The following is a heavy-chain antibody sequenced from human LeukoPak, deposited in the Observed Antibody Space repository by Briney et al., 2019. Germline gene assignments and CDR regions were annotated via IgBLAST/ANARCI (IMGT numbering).Heavy chain of an antibody. V-gene: IGHV3-9*01. CDR3: AKAMGSRSGYAIDY. CDR2: ISWNSGSI. D-gene: IGHD5-12*01. Sequence: GGSLRLSCAASGFTFDDYAMHWVRQAPGKGVVGVSGISWNSGSIGYADSVKGRFTISRDNAKNSLYLQMNGLRAEDTALYYCAKAMGSRSGYAIDYWGQGTLVTVSS. CDR1: GFTFDDYA. J-gene: IGHJ4*02.